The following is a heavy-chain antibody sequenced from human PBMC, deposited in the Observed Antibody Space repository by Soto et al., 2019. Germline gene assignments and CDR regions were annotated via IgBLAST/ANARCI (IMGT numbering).Heavy chain of an antibody. D-gene: IGHD3-10*01. CDR2: ISSSSSYI. CDR3: ARDLRYGSGVYYYYYMDV. J-gene: IGHJ6*03. CDR1: GFTFSSYS. Sequence: GGSLRLSCAASGFTFSSYSMNWVRQAPGKGLEWVSSISSSSSYIYYADSVKGRFTISRDNAKNSLYLQMNSLRAEDTAVYYCARDLRYGSGVYYYYYMDVWGKGTTVTVSS. V-gene: IGHV3-21*01.